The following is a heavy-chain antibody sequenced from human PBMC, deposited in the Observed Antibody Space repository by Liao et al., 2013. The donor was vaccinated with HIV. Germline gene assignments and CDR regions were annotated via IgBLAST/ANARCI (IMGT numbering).Heavy chain of an antibody. Sequence: QVQLQESGPGLVKPSETLSLTCTVSGGSISSYYWSWIRQPPGKGLEWIGYIYYSGSTNYNPSLKSRVTISVDTSKNQFSLKLSSVTAADTAVYYCARHIAGSDHYYYFHMDVWGNGTTVTVSS. J-gene: IGHJ6*03. CDR1: GGSISSYY. CDR3: ARHIAGSDHYYYFHMDV. V-gene: IGHV4-59*01. D-gene: IGHD2-21*01. CDR2: IYYSGST.